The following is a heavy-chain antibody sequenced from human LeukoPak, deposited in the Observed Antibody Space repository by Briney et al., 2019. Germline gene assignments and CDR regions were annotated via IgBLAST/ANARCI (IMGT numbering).Heavy chain of an antibody. CDR1: GGSISSGGYY. CDR2: IYYSGST. D-gene: IGHD4-17*01. Sequence: SETLSLTCTVSGGSISSGGYYWSWIRQHPGKGLEWIGYIYYSGSTYYNPSPKSRVTISVDTSKNQFSLKLSSVTAADTAVYYCARDLAVTTDYYYGMDVWGQGTTVTVSS. V-gene: IGHV4-31*03. CDR3: ARDLAVTTDYYYGMDV. J-gene: IGHJ6*02.